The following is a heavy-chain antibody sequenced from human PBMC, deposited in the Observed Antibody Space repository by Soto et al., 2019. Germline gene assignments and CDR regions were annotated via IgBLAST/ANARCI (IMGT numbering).Heavy chain of an antibody. V-gene: IGHV4-34*01. CDR3: ARGPRFYYYGSGSHHYYYYSYMDV. J-gene: IGHJ6*03. Sequence: SETLSLTCAVYGGSFSGYYWSWIRQPPGKGLEWIGEINHSGSTNYNPSLKSRVTISVDTSKNQFSLKLSSVTAADTAVYYCARGPRFYYYGSGSHHYYYYSYMDVWGKGTTVTVSS. CDR1: GGSFSGYY. CDR2: INHSGST. D-gene: IGHD3-10*01.